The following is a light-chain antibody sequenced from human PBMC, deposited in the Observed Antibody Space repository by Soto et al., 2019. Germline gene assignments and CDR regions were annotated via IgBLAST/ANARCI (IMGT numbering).Light chain of an antibody. V-gene: IGKV3-20*01. J-gene: IGKJ2*01. CDR2: GAS. CDR3: QQYGDSPKYT. CDR1: QSMSSDY. Sequence: LTQSPGTLSLSPGETATLSCRASQSMSSDYVAWYQQKPGQAPRLLIFGASSRATGIPDRFSGSGSGTDFSLTINRLEPEDFAVYYCQQYGDSPKYTFGQGTKLEIK.